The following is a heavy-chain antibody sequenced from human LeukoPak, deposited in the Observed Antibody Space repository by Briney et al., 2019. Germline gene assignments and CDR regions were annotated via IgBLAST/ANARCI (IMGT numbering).Heavy chain of an antibody. D-gene: IGHD6-19*01. CDR3: ARLSVYGSGWSDY. CDR2: ISSSSSTI. J-gene: IGHJ4*02. V-gene: IGHV3-48*01. CDR1: GFTFSSYS. Sequence: GGSLRLSCAASGFTFSSYSMNWVRQAPGKGLEWVSYISSSSSTIYYAGSVKGRFTISRDNAKNSLYLQMNSLRAEDTAVYYCARLSVYGSGWSDYWGQGTLVTVSS.